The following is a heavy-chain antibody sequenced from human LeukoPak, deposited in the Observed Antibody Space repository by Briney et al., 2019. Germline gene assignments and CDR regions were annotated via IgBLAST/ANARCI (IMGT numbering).Heavy chain of an antibody. CDR3: AREAIIAWFGDGSYYYGMDV. D-gene: IGHD3-10*01. Sequence: ASVKVSCKASGCTFTSYDINWVRQATGQGLEWMGWMNPNSGNTGYAQKFQGRVTMTRNTSISTAYMELSSLRSEDTAVYYCAREAIIAWFGDGSYYYGMDVWGQGTTVTVSS. CDR1: GCTFTSYD. V-gene: IGHV1-8*01. J-gene: IGHJ6*02. CDR2: MNPNSGNT.